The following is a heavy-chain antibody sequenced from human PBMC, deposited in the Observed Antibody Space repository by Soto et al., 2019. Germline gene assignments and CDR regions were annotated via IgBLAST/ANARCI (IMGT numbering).Heavy chain of an antibody. CDR2: ISYDGSNK. CDR3: AKDRSVLRFLEWSGDY. D-gene: IGHD3-3*01. V-gene: IGHV3-30*18. CDR1: GFTFSSYG. J-gene: IGHJ4*02. Sequence: QVQLVESGGGVVQPGRSLRLSCAASGFTFSSYGMHWVRQAPGKGLEWVAVISYDGSNKYYADSVKGRFTISRDNSKNTLYLPMNSLRAEDTAVYYCAKDRSVLRFLEWSGDYWGQGTLVTVSS.